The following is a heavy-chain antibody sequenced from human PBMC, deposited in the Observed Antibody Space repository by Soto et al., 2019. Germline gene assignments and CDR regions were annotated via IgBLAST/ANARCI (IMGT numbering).Heavy chain of an antibody. CDR1: SGSISGYY. J-gene: IGHJ4*02. V-gene: IGHV4-59*12. CDR2: IYYTGTT. Sequence: SETLSLTCTVSSGSISGYYWSWIRQPPGKGLEWIGYIYYTGTTNYNPSLKSRVTISVDTSKNQFSLKLSSVTAADTAVYYCARGTATVTTFDYWGQGTLVTVSS. D-gene: IGHD4-17*01. CDR3: ARGTATVTTFDY.